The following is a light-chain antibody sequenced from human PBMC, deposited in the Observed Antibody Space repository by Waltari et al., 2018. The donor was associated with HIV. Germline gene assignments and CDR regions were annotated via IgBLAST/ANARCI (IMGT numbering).Light chain of an antibody. J-gene: IGLJ3*02. CDR2: DDS. CDR1: NIGGHS. V-gene: IGLV3-21*02. Sequence: SYVLTQPPSVSVAPGQTARITCGGDNIGGHSVHWYQQKPGQAPVLVVHDDSDRPSGIPGRFSGSNSGNTATLTISRVEAEDEADYYCQVWDRGSEGVFGGGTKLTVL. CDR3: QVWDRGSEGV.